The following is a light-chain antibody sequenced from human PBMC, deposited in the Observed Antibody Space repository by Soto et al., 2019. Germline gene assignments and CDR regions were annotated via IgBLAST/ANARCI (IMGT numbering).Light chain of an antibody. CDR2: GAS. Sequence: EIVLTQSPGTLSLSPGERATLSCRASQSVNGNYLTWYQQKPGQAPRLLIYGASSRATGIPDRFSGSGSGTDVSLTISRLDPEDLAWYYCQHYGISFRYTFGEGTKLEIK. J-gene: IGKJ2*01. CDR3: QHYGISFRYT. V-gene: IGKV3-20*01. CDR1: QSVNGNY.